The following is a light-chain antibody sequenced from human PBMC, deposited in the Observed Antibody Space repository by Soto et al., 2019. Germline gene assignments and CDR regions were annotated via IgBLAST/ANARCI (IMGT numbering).Light chain of an antibody. CDR3: AAWDDTRGV. V-gene: IGLV1-47*01. Sequence: QSALTQPPSASGTPGQRVTISCSGSSSNIGSNYVYWYQQLPGTAPKLLIYRNNQRPSGVPDRFSGSKSGTSASLAISGLRSEDEADYYCAAWDDTRGVFGTGTKVTVL. CDR2: RNN. J-gene: IGLJ1*01. CDR1: SSNIGSNY.